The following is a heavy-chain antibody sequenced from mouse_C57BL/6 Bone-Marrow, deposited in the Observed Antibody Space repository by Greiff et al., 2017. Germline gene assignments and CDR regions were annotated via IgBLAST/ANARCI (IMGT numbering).Heavy chain of an antibody. D-gene: IGHD4-1*01. CDR1: GYTFTSYW. CDR2: IYPTSGRT. J-gene: IGHJ2*01. CDR3: ARSGPLGRSFDY. V-gene: IGHV1-55*01. Sequence: VQLQQPGAELVKPGASVKMSCKASGYTFTSYWINWVKQRPGQGLEWIGDIYPTSGRTNYNEKFKSKAILTVDNSSNTAYMQLSSLTSEDSAVFYCARSGPLGRSFDYWGQGTTLTVSS.